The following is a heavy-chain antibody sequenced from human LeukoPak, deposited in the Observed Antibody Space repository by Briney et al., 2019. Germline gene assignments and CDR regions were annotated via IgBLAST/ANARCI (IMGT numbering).Heavy chain of an antibody. D-gene: IGHD6-13*01. V-gene: IGHV3-23*01. CDR2: ISGSGGST. Sequence: GGSLRLSCAASGFTFSTYAMSWVRQAPGKGLEWVSAISGSGGSTYYADSVKGRFTISRDNSKNTLYLQMNGLRAEDTSIYFCAKASEQETVIALDSWGQGTLVTVSS. CDR1: GFTFSTYA. J-gene: IGHJ4*02. CDR3: AKASEQETVIALDS.